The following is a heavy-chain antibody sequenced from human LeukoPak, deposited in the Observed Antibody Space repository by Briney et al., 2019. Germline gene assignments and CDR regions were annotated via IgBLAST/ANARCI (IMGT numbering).Heavy chain of an antibody. CDR1: GFTFSSYG. D-gene: IGHD2-15*01. CDR3: ARGADGVSSNSRGWFDP. V-gene: IGHV3-23*01. CDR2: ISGSGGST. J-gene: IGHJ5*02. Sequence: GGTLRLSCAASGFTFSSYGMSWVRQAPGKGLEWVSAISGSGGSTYYADSVKGRFTISRDNAKNSLYLQMNSLRAEDTAVYSCARGADGVSSNSRGWFDPWGQGTLVTVSS.